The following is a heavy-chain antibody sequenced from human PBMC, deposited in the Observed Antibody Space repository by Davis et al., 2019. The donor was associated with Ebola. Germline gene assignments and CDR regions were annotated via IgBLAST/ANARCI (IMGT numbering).Heavy chain of an antibody. D-gene: IGHD3-16*01. CDR1: GFTFSSYA. Sequence: GGSLRLSCAASGFTFSSYAMSWVRQAPGKGLEWVSAISGSGGSTYYADSVKGRFTISRDNSKNTLYLQMNSLRAEDTAVYYCTTDIWYYYYYGMDVWGQGTTVTVSS. V-gene: IGHV3-23*01. CDR3: TTDIWYYYYYGMDV. CDR2: ISGSGGST. J-gene: IGHJ6*02.